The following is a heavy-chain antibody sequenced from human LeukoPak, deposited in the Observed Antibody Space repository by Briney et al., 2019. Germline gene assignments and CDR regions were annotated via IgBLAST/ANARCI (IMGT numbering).Heavy chain of an antibody. CDR2: IIPIFGTA. Sequence: SVKVPCKASGGTFSSYAISWVRQAPGQGLEWMGRIIPIFGTANYAQKFQGRVTITTDESTSTAYMELSSLRSEDTAVYYCASGASGGSWFPFDYWGQGTLVTVSS. CDR1: GGTFSSYA. CDR3: ASGASGGSWFPFDY. V-gene: IGHV1-69*05. J-gene: IGHJ4*02. D-gene: IGHD6-13*01.